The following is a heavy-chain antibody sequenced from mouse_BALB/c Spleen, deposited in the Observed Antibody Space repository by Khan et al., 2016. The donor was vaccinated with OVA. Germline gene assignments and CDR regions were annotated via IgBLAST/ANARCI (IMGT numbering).Heavy chain of an antibody. V-gene: IGHV1-7*01. CDR2: INPSSGYT. CDR3: ARDRIDY. CDR1: GYTFTSYW. J-gene: IGHJ2*01. Sequence: QVQLQQSGAELAKPGASVKMSCKASGYTFTSYWMHWVKQRPGQGLEWIGYINPSSGYTEYNQNFKDKATLTADKSSSTAYMQLSSLTSEDSAVYYSARDRIDYWGQGTTLTVSS.